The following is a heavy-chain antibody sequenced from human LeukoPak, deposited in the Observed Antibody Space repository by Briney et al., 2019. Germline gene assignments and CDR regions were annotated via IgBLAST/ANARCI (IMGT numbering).Heavy chain of an antibody. Sequence: PGGSLRLSCAASGFTFSSDAMSWVCQAPGKGVEWVSAISGSGGSTYYADSVKGRLTISRDNSKNTLYLQMNSLRAEDTAVYYCAKDLGSTVINPFYYWGQGTLVTVSS. D-gene: IGHD2/OR15-2a*01. CDR1: GFTFSSDA. V-gene: IGHV3-23*01. CDR2: ISGSGGST. CDR3: AKDLGSTVINPFYY. J-gene: IGHJ4*02.